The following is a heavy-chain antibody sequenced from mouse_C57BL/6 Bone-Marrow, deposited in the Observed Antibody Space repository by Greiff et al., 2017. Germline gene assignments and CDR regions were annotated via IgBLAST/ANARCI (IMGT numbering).Heavy chain of an antibody. CDR2: SRNKANDYTT. CDR1: GFTFSDFY. CDR3: ARDAPLTTVVADGYFDV. D-gene: IGHD1-1*01. Sequence: EVMLVESGGGLVQSGRSLRLSCATSGFTFSDFYMEWVRQAPGKGLEWIAASRNKANDYTTEYSASVKGRFIVSRDTSQSILYLQMNALRAEDTAIYYCARDAPLTTVVADGYFDVWGTGTTVTVSS. V-gene: IGHV7-1*01. J-gene: IGHJ1*03.